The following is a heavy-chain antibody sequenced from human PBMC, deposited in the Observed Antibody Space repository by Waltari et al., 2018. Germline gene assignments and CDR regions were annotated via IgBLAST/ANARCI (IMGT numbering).Heavy chain of an antibody. J-gene: IGHJ4*02. CDR2: LCNSGIT. D-gene: IGHD1-26*01. CDR3: ARGGLDGFDS. V-gene: IGHV4-4*07. CDR1: GTSISNNF. Sequence: QVQLQESGPGLVKPSETLSLTCKVSGTSISNNFWNWVRQPAGKGLEWIGRLCNSGITNYNPSLKSRVTMSTDTSKNQFSLKLNSVTAADTAVYFCARGGLDGFDSWGQGILVTVS.